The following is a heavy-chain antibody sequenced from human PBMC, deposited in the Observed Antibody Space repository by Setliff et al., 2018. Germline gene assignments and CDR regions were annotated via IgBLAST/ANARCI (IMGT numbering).Heavy chain of an antibody. Sequence: GASVKVSCKASGYTFTSYGISWVRQAPGQGLEWVGWISAYNGNTNYAQKLQGRVTMTTDTSTSTAYMELRSLRSDDTAVYYCARTYCGGDCYPSPFDYWGQGTLVTVSS. V-gene: IGHV1-18*01. CDR2: ISAYNGNT. J-gene: IGHJ4*02. CDR3: ARTYCGGDCYPSPFDY. D-gene: IGHD2-21*02. CDR1: GYTFTSYG.